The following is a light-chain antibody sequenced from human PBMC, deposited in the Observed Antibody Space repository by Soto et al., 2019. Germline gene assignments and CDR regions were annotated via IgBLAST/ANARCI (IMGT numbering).Light chain of an antibody. Sequence: QSVLTQPPSVFGAPGQRVTISCTGSSSNIGAGYDVHWYQQLPGRAPKHLIYGNTNRPSGVPDRFSGSKSGTSASLAITGLQAEDEADYYCLSFDSSLSVVFGGGTKLTVL. CDR2: GNT. J-gene: IGLJ2*01. CDR1: SSNIGAGYD. V-gene: IGLV1-40*01. CDR3: LSFDSSLSVV.